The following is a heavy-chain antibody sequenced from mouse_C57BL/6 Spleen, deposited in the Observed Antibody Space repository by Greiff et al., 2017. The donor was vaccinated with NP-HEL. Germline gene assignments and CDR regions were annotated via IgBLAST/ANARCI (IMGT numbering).Heavy chain of an antibody. V-gene: IGHV1-69*01. CDR2: IDPSDSYT. Sequence: VQLQQPGAELVMPGASVKLSCKASGYTFTSYWMHWVKQRPGQGLEWIGEIDPSDSYTNYNQKFKGKSTLTVDKSSSTAYMQLSSLTSEDSAVYYCARSWDYAMDYWGQGTSVTVSS. J-gene: IGHJ4*01. CDR1: GYTFTSYW. CDR3: ARSWDYAMDY.